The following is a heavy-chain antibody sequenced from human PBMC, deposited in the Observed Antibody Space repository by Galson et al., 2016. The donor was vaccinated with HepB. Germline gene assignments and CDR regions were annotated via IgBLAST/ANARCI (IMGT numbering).Heavy chain of an antibody. V-gene: IGHV3-7*01. D-gene: IGHD3-10*01. Sequence: SLRLSCAASGFTFSNFWMSWVRQLPGKGLEWVANIKQDGSEKHYVDSVKGRFIIARDNADNSLSLQLNSLRVEDTAIYYWTTERAGASPDWGQGTVVIVSS. CDR2: IKQDGSEK. CDR3: TTERAGASPD. J-gene: IGHJ4*02. CDR1: GFTFSNFW.